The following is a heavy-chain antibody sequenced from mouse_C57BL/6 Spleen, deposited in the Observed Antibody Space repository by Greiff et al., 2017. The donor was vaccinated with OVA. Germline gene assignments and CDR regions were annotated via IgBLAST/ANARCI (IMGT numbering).Heavy chain of an antibody. CDR1: GFTFSSYG. CDR3: ARHGYGYDGYFDV. CDR2: ISSGGSYT. J-gene: IGHJ1*03. D-gene: IGHD2-2*01. Sequence: EVKLMESGGDLVKPGGSLKLSCAASGFTFSSYGMSWVRQTPDKRLEWVATISSGGSYTYYPDSVKGRFTISRDNAKNTLYLQMSSLKSEDTAMYYCARHGYGYDGYFDVWGTGTTVTVSS. V-gene: IGHV5-6*01.